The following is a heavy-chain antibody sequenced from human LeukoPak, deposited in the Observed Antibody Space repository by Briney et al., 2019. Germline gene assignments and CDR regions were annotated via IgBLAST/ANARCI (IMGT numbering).Heavy chain of an antibody. J-gene: IGHJ3*02. Sequence: PGGSLRLSCAASGFTFSSYGMSWVRQAPGRGLEWVAGISPSGDITYYSYSVMGRFTISRDNPTSTVYLQMNSLRVEDTAEYYCVKDRDWGAFDIWGQVTMVTVSS. CDR1: GFTFSSYG. CDR2: ISPSGDIT. D-gene: IGHD7-27*01. V-gene: IGHV3-23*01. CDR3: VKDRDWGAFDI.